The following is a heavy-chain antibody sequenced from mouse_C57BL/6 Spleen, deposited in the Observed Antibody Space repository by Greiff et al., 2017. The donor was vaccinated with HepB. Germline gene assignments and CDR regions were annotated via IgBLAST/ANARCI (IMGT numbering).Heavy chain of an antibody. D-gene: IGHD3-2*02. V-gene: IGHV1-82*01. CDR1: GYAFSSSW. Sequence: QVQLQQSGPELVKPGASVKISCKASGYAFSSSWMNWVNQRPGKGLEWIGRIYPGDGDTNYNGKFKGKATLTADKSSSTAYMQLSSLTSEDSAVYFCARGSDSSGRDYWGQGTTLTVSS. J-gene: IGHJ2*01. CDR2: IYPGDGDT. CDR3: ARGSDSSGRDY.